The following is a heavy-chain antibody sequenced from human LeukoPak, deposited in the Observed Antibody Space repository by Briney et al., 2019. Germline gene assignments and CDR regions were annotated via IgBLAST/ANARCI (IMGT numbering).Heavy chain of an antibody. J-gene: IGHJ4*02. CDR3: ARGVWAVAGTFYFDY. D-gene: IGHD6-19*01. V-gene: IGHV3-48*03. CDR2: ISSSGSTI. Sequence: GGSLRLSCAASGFTFSSYEMNWVRQAPGKGLEWVSYISSSGSTIYYADSVKGRFTISRDNAKNSLYLQMNSLRAEDTAVYYCARGVWAVAGTFYFDYWGQGTLVTVSS. CDR1: GFTFSSYE.